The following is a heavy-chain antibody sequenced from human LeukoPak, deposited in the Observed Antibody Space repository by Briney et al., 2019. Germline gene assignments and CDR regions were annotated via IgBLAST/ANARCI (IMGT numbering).Heavy chain of an antibody. CDR3: ARSIEY. Sequence: GGSLKLSCAASGFTLNNYWMHWVRQAPGKGLVWVSRINTDGSITNYADSVKGRFTISRDNAKNTLFLQMNSLRAEDTAVYYCARSIEYWGQGTLVTVSS. V-gene: IGHV3-74*01. CDR2: INTDGSIT. D-gene: IGHD6-6*01. J-gene: IGHJ4*02. CDR1: GFTLNNYW.